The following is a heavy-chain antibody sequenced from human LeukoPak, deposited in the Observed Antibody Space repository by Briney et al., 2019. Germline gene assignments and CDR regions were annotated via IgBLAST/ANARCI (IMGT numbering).Heavy chain of an antibody. Sequence: GGSLRLSCAASGFSFDDYGMTWVRQAPGKGLEWVAGINWNGDNVGYADSVKGRFTISRDNSKNTLYLQMNSLRAEDTAVYYCASSYDYVWGSYRDDAFDIWGQGTMVTVSS. V-gene: IGHV3-20*04. D-gene: IGHD3-16*02. CDR2: INWNGDNV. J-gene: IGHJ3*02. CDR1: GFSFDDYG. CDR3: ASSYDYVWGSYRDDAFDI.